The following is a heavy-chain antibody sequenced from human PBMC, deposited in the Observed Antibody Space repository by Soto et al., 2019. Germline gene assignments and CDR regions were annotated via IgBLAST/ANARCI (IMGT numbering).Heavy chain of an antibody. CDR3: ARFSKNGSGYYTGYFDY. CDR2: ISAYNGNT. CDR1: GYTFTSYG. D-gene: IGHD3-3*01. J-gene: IGHJ4*02. Sequence: ASVKVSCKASGYTFTSYGISWVRQAPGQGLEWMGWISAYNGNTNYAQKLQGRVTMTTDTSTSTAYMELRSLRSDDTAVYYCARFSKNGSGYYTGYFDYWGQGTLVTVSS. V-gene: IGHV1-18*01.